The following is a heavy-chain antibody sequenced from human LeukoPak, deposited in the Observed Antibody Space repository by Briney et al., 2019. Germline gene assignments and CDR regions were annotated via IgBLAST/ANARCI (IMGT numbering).Heavy chain of an antibody. J-gene: IGHJ4*02. CDR2: IYYSGST. CDR1: GGSISSSSYY. Sequence: SETLSLTCTVSGGSISSSSYYWGWIRQPPGRGLECIGSIYYSGSTYYNPSLKSRVTISVDTSKNQFSLKLSSVTAADTAVYYCARQKTSYYYDSSGYYPYYFDYWGQGTLVTVSS. D-gene: IGHD3-22*01. V-gene: IGHV4-39*01. CDR3: ARQKTSYYYDSSGYYPYYFDY.